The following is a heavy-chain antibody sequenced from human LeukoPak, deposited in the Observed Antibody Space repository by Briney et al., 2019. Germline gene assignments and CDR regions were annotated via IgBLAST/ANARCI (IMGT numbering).Heavy chain of an antibody. D-gene: IGHD3-22*01. CDR2: ISYDGINE. Sequence: PGRSLRLSCAASGFTFSSYGMHWVRQAPGKGLERVAVISYDGINEYYADSAKGRFTISRDNSKNTLYLQMNSLRAEDTAVYYCARDLTYYFDSSDYGGAFDIWGQGTMVTVSS. V-gene: IGHV3-30*03. J-gene: IGHJ3*02. CDR3: ARDLTYYFDSSDYGGAFDI. CDR1: GFTFSSYG.